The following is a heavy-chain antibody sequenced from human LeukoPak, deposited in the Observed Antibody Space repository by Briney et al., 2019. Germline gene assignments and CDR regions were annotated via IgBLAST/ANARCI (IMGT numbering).Heavy chain of an antibody. V-gene: IGHV4-39*02. CDR3: ARDMAVAPYNWFDP. D-gene: IGHD6-19*01. J-gene: IGHJ5*02. CDR2: IYYSGST. Sequence: SETLSLTCTVSGGSISSSSYYWGWIRQPPGKGLEWIGSIYYSGSTYYNPSLKSRVTISVDTSKNQFSLKLSSVTAADTAVYYCARDMAVAPYNWFDPWGQGTLVTVSS. CDR1: GGSISSSSYY.